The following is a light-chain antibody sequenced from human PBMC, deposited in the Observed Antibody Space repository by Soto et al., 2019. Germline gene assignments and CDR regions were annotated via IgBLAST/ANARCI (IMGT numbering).Light chain of an antibody. CDR3: QQRSNWPLT. J-gene: IGKJ4*01. V-gene: IGKV3-11*01. CDR2: DAS. Sequence: EIVLTQSPATLSLSPGERATLSCRASQSVSSYLAWYQQKPGQAPRLLIHDASNRATGIPARFSGSGSGTDVTLTISSLEPEDFAVYYCQQRSNWPLTFGGGTKVEIK. CDR1: QSVSSY.